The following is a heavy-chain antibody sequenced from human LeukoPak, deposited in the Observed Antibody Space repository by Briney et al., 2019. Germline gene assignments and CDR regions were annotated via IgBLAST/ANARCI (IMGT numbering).Heavy chain of an antibody. CDR3: AREDSVSYGYFPASY. CDR1: GYTFTTYW. V-gene: IGHV1-46*01. J-gene: IGHJ4*02. CDR2: INPNDGST. Sequence: GASVKVSCKASGYTFTTYWIQWVRQAPGQGLEWVALINPNDGSTTYAHKFQGRVTMTRDTSTSTVYMDLSRLTSEDTAVYYCAREDSVSYGYFPASYWGQGTLVTVSS. D-gene: IGHD5-18*01.